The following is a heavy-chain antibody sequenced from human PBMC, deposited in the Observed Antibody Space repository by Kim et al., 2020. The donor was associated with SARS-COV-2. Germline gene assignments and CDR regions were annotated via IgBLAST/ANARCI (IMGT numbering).Heavy chain of an antibody. CDR1: GYTFINYD. D-gene: IGHD6-19*01. CDR2: MNPQTGNT. Sequence: ASVKVSCKASGYTFINYDINWMRQAPGQGLEWMGWMNPQTGNTGYAQKFQGRIAMTRDTSITTAYMELTSLTFEDTAIYYCARPRLTSGWYEYVFDPWGQGNLVTVTS. CDR3: ARPRLTSGWYEYVFDP. V-gene: IGHV1-8*01. J-gene: IGHJ5*02.